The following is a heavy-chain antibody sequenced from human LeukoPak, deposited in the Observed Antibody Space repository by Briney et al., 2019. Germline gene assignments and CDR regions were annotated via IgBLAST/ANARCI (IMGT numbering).Heavy chain of an antibody. V-gene: IGHV3-53*01. CDR1: GFVVSVYY. D-gene: IGHD3-22*01. Sequence: PGGSLRLSCAVSGFVVSVYYMTWVRQAPGKGLQWVSVIFSGGDTYYADSVKGRFTISRDNSDNTLYLQMKSLRADDTAVYYCARAPPYYYDSRGFHYERGNFYYGMDVWGQGTTVTVSS. CDR2: IFSGGDT. CDR3: ARAPPYYYDSRGFHYERGNFYYGMDV. J-gene: IGHJ6*02.